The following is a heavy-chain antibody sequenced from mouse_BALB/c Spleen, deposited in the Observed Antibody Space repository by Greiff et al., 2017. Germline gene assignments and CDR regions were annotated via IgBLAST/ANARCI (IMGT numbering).Heavy chain of an antibody. Sequence: LVKTGASVKISCKASGYSFTGYYMHWVKQSHGKSLEWIGYISCYNGATSYNQKFKGKATFTVDTSSSTAYMQFNSLTSEDSAVYYCASGGQLGLRDYAMDYWGQGTSVTVSS. CDR1: GYSFTGYY. CDR3: ASGGQLGLRDYAMDY. CDR2: ISCYNGAT. V-gene: IGHV1S34*01. D-gene: IGHD3-1*01. J-gene: IGHJ4*01.